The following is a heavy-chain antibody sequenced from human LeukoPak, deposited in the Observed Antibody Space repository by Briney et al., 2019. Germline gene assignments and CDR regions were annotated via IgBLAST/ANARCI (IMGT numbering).Heavy chain of an antibody. V-gene: IGHV5-51*01. CDR1: GYSFSSYW. J-gene: IGHJ4*02. D-gene: IGHD6-13*01. Sequence: GESLKISCKGSGYSFSSYWIGWVRQMPGKGLEWMGITYPGDSDTRYSPSFQGQVTSSADKSISTAYLQWSSLKASDTAIYYCVRLVGYSSDYWGQGTLVTVSS. CDR2: TYPGDSDT. CDR3: VRLVGYSSDY.